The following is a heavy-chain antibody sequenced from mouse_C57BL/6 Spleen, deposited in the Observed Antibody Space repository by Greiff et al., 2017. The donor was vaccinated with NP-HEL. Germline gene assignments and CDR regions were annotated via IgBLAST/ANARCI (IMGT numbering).Heavy chain of an antibody. CDR2: IFPGSGST. D-gene: IGHD2-1*01. CDR3: ARSGYGNYGGYAMDY. V-gene: IGHV1-75*01. Sequence: VQLQQSGPELVKPGASVKISCKASGYTFTDYYINWVKQRPGQGLEWIGWIFPGSGSTYYNEKFKGKATLTVDKSSSTAYMLLSSLTSEDSAVYFCARSGYGNYGGYAMDYWGQGTSVTVSS. J-gene: IGHJ4*01. CDR1: GYTFTDYY.